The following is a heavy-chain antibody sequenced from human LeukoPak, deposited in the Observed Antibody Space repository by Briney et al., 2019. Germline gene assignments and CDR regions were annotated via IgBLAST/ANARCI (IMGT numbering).Heavy chain of an antibody. CDR1: GFTFSSYA. CDR2: IGYSGGNT. D-gene: IGHD6-13*01. CDR3: AKESGISWFSDC. V-gene: IGHV3-23*01. Sequence: GSLRLSCAASGFTFSSYAMSWVRQAPEKGLEWVSAIGYSGGNTYYADSVKGRFTISRDNSKNTLFLQMNSLRAEDTAVYYCAKESGISWFSDCWGQGTLVTVSS. J-gene: IGHJ4*02.